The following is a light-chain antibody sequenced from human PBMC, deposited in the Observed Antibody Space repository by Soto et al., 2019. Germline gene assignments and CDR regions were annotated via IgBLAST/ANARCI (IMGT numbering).Light chain of an antibody. CDR3: QQYDNSPLT. J-gene: IGKJ4*01. V-gene: IGKV3-20*01. CDR2: GAS. Sequence: IVLTQSPGTLSLSPGESATLSCRASQSVSSSYLAWYQQKPGQAPRLLIYGASSRATGIPDRFSGSGSGTDFTLTISRLEPEDFAVYYCQQYDNSPLTFGGGTKVEIK. CDR1: QSVSSSY.